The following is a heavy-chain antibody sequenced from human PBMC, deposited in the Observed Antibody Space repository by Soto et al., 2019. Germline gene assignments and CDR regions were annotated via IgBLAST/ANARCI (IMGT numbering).Heavy chain of an antibody. CDR2: MNLNSGNT. J-gene: IGHJ4*02. Sequence: GQSVKVSCKASVYTFTSYDISRVLQATGQGLEWMGWMNLNSGNTGYAQKFQGRVTMTRNTSISTAYMELSSLRSEDTAVYYCARGVVAIAVAGRFLGYWGQGTLVTAPQ. D-gene: IGHD6-19*01. CDR1: VYTFTSYD. CDR3: ARGVVAIAVAGRFLGY. V-gene: IGHV1-8*01.